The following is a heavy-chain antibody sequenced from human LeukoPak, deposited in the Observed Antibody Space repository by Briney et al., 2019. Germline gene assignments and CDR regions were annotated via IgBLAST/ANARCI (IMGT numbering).Heavy chain of an antibody. Sequence: GRSLRPSCAASGFTFSSYGMHWVRQAPGKGLEWVAVIWYDGSDKYYADSVKGRFTISRDNSKNTLYLQMNSLRAEDTAVYYCARDKGRGAFDIWGQGTMVTVSS. CDR2: IWYDGSDK. J-gene: IGHJ3*02. D-gene: IGHD3-10*01. CDR3: ARDKGRGAFDI. V-gene: IGHV3-33*01. CDR1: GFTFSSYG.